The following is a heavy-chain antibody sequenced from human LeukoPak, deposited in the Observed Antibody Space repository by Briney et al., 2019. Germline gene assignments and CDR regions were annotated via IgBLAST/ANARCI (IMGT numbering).Heavy chain of an antibody. Sequence: GGSLRLSCAASGFTLSNYAMSWVRPAPGKGLEWVSGISGSGGSTYYADSVGRFSISRDNSNNTLYLQLTSLRADDTAVYYCAKEGRGMGAATMDYWGQGTLVTVSS. CDR2: ISGSGGST. CDR3: AKEGRGMGAATMDY. J-gene: IGHJ4*02. D-gene: IGHD1-26*01. CDR1: GFTLSNYA. V-gene: IGHV3-23*01.